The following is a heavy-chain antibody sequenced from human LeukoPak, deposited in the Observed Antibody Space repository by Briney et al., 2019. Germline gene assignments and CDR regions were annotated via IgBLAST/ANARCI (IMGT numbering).Heavy chain of an antibody. D-gene: IGHD6-19*01. Sequence: PGGSLRLSCAASGFTFSSYAMSWVRQAPGKGLEWVSAINGGGDDTYYADSVKGRFTISRDNSKNTLYLQMNSLRAEDTAVYYCARGHRQWLVSYFDYWGQGTLVTVSS. CDR1: GFTFSSYA. J-gene: IGHJ4*02. CDR3: ARGHRQWLVSYFDY. CDR2: INGGGDDT. V-gene: IGHV3-23*01.